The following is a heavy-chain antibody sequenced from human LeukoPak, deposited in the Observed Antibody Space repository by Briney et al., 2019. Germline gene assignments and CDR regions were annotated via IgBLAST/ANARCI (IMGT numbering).Heavy chain of an antibody. CDR1: GGTFSSYA. Sequence: SVKVSCKASGGTFSSYAISWVRQAPGQGLEWMGRIIPILGIANYAQKFQGRVTITADKSTSTAYMELSSLRSEDTAVYYCARGHPSIAVAGTRANWFDHWGQGTLVTVSS. V-gene: IGHV1-69*04. D-gene: IGHD6-19*01. J-gene: IGHJ5*02. CDR2: IIPILGIA. CDR3: ARGHPSIAVAGTRANWFDH.